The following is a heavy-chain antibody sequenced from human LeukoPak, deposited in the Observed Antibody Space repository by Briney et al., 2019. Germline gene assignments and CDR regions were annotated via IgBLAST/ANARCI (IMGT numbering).Heavy chain of an antibody. CDR3: ARDIRYFDWPGWFDP. J-gene: IGHJ5*02. D-gene: IGHD3-9*01. V-gene: IGHV1-69*13. CDR2: IIPIFGTA. Sequence: SVKVSCKASGGTFSSYAISWVRQAPGQGLEWMGGIIPIFGTANYAQKFQGRVTITADESTSTAYMELSSLRSEDTAVYCCARDIRYFDWPGWFDPWGQGTLVTVSS. CDR1: GGTFSSYA.